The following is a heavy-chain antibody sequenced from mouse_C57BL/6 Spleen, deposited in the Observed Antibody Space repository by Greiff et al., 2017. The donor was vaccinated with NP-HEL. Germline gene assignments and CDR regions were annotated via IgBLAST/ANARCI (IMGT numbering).Heavy chain of an antibody. Sequence: VQLQQSGAELVKPGASVKLSCTASGFNINDYYMHWVKQRTEQGLEWIGRIDPEDGETKYTPNFQGKATIPEDTSSNTAYMQLSSLTSEDTAVYYCARGHYDYDDGSYAMDYWGQGTSVTVSS. CDR1: GFNINDYY. V-gene: IGHV14-2*01. D-gene: IGHD2-4*01. J-gene: IGHJ4*01. CDR3: ARGHYDYDDGSYAMDY. CDR2: IDPEDGET.